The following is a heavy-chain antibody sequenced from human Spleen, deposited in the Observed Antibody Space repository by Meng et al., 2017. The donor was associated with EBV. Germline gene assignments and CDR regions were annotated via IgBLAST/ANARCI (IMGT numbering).Heavy chain of an antibody. CDR1: VGSISSSNW. D-gene: IGHD1-1*01. Sequence: QVWLSGSGPGLVKLSGTLSLTCAVSVGSISSSNWCSWVRQPPGKGLEWIGEIYHSGSTNYNPSLKSRVTISVDKSKNQFSLKLSSVTAADTAVYYCARDGSGSGTDFDYWGQGTLVTVSS. V-gene: IGHV4-4*02. J-gene: IGHJ4*02. CDR2: IYHSGST. CDR3: ARDGSGSGTDFDY.